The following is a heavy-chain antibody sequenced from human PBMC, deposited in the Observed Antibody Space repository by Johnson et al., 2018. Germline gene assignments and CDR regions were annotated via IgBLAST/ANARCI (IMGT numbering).Heavy chain of an antibody. D-gene: IGHD1-1*01. J-gene: IGHJ4*02. Sequence: QVQLQESGGGLAKPGGSLRLSCTGSGFIFSDYYMTWIRQAPGKGLECVSFISGGGDSIYYADSVKGRFTISRDNAKNSLFLQMSSLRDEDTAVYFCVKGQRGLAAFHFDYWGQGVLVTVSS. CDR1: GFIFSDYY. CDR2: ISGGGDSI. V-gene: IGHV3-11*01. CDR3: VKGQRGLAAFHFDY.